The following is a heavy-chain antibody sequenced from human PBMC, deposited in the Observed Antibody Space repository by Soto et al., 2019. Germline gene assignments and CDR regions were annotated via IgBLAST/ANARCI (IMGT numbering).Heavy chain of an antibody. V-gene: IGHV3-74*01. CDR2: INSDGSIT. CDR3: ARQEGAAFYYDGMDV. CDR1: GFTFSRYW. J-gene: IGHJ6*02. Sequence: EVQLVESGGGLVQPGGSLRLSCAASGFTFSRYWMHWVRQAPGKGLVWVSRINSDGSITNYADSVKGRFTISRDNAKKTLYLHMNSMRAEDTAVYYCARQEGAAFYYDGMDVWGQGTTVTVSS.